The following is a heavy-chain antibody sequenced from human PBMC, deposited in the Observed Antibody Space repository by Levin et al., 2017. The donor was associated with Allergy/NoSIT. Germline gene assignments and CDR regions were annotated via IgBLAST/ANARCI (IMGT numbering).Heavy chain of an antibody. V-gene: IGHV3-21*01. CDR2: ISSSSSYI. CDR3: AREGGSSGYYLTYYFDY. J-gene: IGHJ4*02. CDR1: GFTFSSYS. Sequence: GESLKISCAASGFTFSSYSMNWVRQAPGKGLEWVSSISSSSSYIYYADSVKGRFTISRDNAKNSLYLQMNSLRAEDTAVYYCAREGGSSGYYLTYYFDYWGQGTLVTVSS. D-gene: IGHD3-22*01.